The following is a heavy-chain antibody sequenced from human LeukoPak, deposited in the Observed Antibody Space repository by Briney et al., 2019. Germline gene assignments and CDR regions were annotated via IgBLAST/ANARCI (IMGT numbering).Heavy chain of an antibody. V-gene: IGHV1-2*02. Sequence: ASVKVSCKASGYTFTGYYMHWVRQAPGQGLEWMGWISAYNGNTNYAQKLQGRVTMTRNTSISTAYMELSSLRSEDTAVYYCAREDSYGTWGQGTLVTVSS. D-gene: IGHD5-18*01. CDR2: ISAYNGNT. J-gene: IGHJ5*02. CDR1: GYTFTGYY. CDR3: AREDSYGT.